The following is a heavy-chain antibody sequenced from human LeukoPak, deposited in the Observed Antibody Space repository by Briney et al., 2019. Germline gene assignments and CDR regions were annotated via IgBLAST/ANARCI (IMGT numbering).Heavy chain of an antibody. Sequence: GRSLRLSCAASGFTFDDYAMHWVRQAPGKGLEWVSGISWNSGSIGYADSVKGRFTISRDNAKNSLYLQMNSLRAEDTAVYYCARVGAYDSFDYWGQGTLVTVSS. CDR3: ARVGAYDSFDY. D-gene: IGHD3-22*01. V-gene: IGHV3-9*01. CDR2: ISWNSGSI. CDR1: GFTFDDYA. J-gene: IGHJ4*02.